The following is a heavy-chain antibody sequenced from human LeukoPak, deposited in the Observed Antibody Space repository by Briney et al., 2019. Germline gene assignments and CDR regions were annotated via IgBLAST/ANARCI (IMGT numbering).Heavy chain of an antibody. CDR1: GFTFSSYE. CDR2: ISSSGSTI. Sequence: LSGGSLRLSCAASGFTFSSYEMNWVRQAPGKGLEWVSYISSSGSTIYYADSVKGRFTISRDNAKNSLYLQMSSLSAEDTAVYYCARVPSWKGYMDVWGKGTTVTVSS. V-gene: IGHV3-48*03. CDR3: ARVPSWKGYMDV. D-gene: IGHD1-1*01. J-gene: IGHJ6*03.